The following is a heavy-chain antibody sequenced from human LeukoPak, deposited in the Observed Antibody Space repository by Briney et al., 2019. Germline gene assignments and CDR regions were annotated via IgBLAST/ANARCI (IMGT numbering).Heavy chain of an antibody. CDR2: ISSSGRTM. D-gene: IGHD1-26*01. CDR1: GFTFSSYE. J-gene: IGHJ4*02. Sequence: GGSLRLSCAASGFTFSSYEMNWVRQAPGKGLEWVSYISSSGRTMYYADSVKGRFTISRDNAKNSLYLQMNSLRAEDTAVYYCARDRPGIVRWFDYWGQGTLVTVSS. CDR3: ARDRPGIVRWFDY. V-gene: IGHV3-48*03.